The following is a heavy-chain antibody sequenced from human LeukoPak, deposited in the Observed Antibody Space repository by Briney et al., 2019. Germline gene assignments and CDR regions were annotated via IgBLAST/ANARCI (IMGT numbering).Heavy chain of an antibody. Sequence: PSETLSLTCTVSGGSISSSSYYWGWIRQPAGKGLEWIGRIYTSGSTNYNPSLKSRVTMSVDTSKNQFSLKLSSVTAADTAVYFCARDTPGGIAAAGTYRFDPWGQGTLVTVSS. V-gene: IGHV4-61*02. CDR1: GGSISSSSYY. CDR2: IYTSGST. J-gene: IGHJ5*02. CDR3: ARDTPGGIAAAGTYRFDP. D-gene: IGHD6-13*01.